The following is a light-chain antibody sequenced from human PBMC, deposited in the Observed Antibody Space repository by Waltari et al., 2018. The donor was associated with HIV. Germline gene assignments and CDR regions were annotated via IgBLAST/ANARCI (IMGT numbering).Light chain of an antibody. Sequence: DIQMTQSPSSLSASIGDRVTITCRASQNINTYLNWYQQKPGKAPKALIYSATTLQSGVPSRFTGSGSGTDFTLTITSLQPEDFGTYVGQQSYTSPTFGPGTTVDLK. CDR3: QQSYTSPT. J-gene: IGKJ3*01. V-gene: IGKV1-39*01. CDR2: SAT. CDR1: QNINTY.